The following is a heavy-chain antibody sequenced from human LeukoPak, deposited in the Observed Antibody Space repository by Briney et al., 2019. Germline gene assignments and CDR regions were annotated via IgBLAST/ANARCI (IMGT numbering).Heavy chain of an antibody. CDR2: INWNGGST. J-gene: IGHJ4*02. D-gene: IGHD3-16*01. CDR3: AREGEEKVHYFDY. Sequence: AGSLRLSCAASGFTFDDYGMSWVRQAPGKGRVWVSGINWNGGSTVYADSVKGRFTISRDNAKNSLYLQMNSLRAEDTALYYCAREGEEKVHYFDYWGQGTLVTVSS. CDR1: GFTFDDYG. V-gene: IGHV3-20*04.